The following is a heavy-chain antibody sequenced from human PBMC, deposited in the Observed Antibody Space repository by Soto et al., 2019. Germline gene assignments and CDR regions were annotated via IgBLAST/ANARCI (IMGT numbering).Heavy chain of an antibody. V-gene: IGHV4-30-4*01. CDR3: ARENHEWLRSNPKRYYYYSMDV. D-gene: IGHD5-12*01. Sequence: SETLSLTCTVSGGSISSGDYYWSWIRQPPGKGLEWIGYIYYSGSTYYNPSLKSRVTISVDTSKNQFSLKLSSVTAADTAVYYCARENHEWLRSNPKRYYYYSMDVWGQGTTVTVSS. CDR1: GGSISSGDYY. CDR2: IYYSGST. J-gene: IGHJ6*02.